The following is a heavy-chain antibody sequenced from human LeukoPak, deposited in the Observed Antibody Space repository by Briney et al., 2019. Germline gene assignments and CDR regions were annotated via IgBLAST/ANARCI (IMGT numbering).Heavy chain of an antibody. Sequence: SETLTLTCTVSGGSITDYYWSWIRHSSGKGLEWIGYMYYSGSAYYSPSLKTRVTISVDTSKNQFSLKLTSVTAADTAVYYCARSTFSSNWNLWGQGTLVTVSS. D-gene: IGHD6-13*01. CDR1: GGSITDYY. J-gene: IGHJ4*02. V-gene: IGHV4-59*08. CDR3: ARSTFSSNWNL. CDR2: MYYSGSA.